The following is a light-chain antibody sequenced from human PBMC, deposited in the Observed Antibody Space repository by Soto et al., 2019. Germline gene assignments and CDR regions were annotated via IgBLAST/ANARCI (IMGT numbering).Light chain of an antibody. CDR3: QQRSNWSWT. Sequence: IVLTQSPATLSLSPGERATLSCRASQSVSSYVAWYQQKPGQAPRLLIYDASNRATGIPARFSGSASGTDFTLTSSSLEPEDFAVYYCQQRSNWSWTFGQGTKVEVK. CDR2: DAS. J-gene: IGKJ1*01. V-gene: IGKV3-11*01. CDR1: QSVSSY.